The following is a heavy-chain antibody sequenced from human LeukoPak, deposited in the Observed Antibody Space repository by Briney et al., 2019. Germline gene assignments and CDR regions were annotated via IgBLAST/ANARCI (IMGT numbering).Heavy chain of an antibody. CDR1: GFTFSGSA. J-gene: IGHJ4*02. D-gene: IGHD3-22*01. V-gene: IGHV3-73*01. CDR2: IRSKANSYAT. CDR3: TRSPNYYDSSRFDY. Sequence: PGGSLRLSCAASGFTFSGSAMHWVRQASGKGLEWVGRIRSKANSYATAYAASVKGRFTISRDDSENTAYLQMNSLKTEDTAVYYCTRSPNYYDSSRFDYWGQGTLVTVSS.